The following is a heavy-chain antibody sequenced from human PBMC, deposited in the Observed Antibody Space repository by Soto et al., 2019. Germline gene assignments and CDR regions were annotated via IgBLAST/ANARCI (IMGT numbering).Heavy chain of an antibody. CDR3: ARQVGLWPSGGYYYYRMDV. Sequence: GESLKISCNGSGYSFTSYWIGWVRQMPGKGLEWMGIIYPGDSDTRYSPSFQGQVTISADKSISTAYLQWSSLKASDTAMYYCARQVGLWPSGGYYYYRMDVWGQGTKVTVYS. V-gene: IGHV5-51*01. D-gene: IGHD5-18*01. CDR2: IYPGDSDT. CDR1: GYSFTSYW. J-gene: IGHJ6*02.